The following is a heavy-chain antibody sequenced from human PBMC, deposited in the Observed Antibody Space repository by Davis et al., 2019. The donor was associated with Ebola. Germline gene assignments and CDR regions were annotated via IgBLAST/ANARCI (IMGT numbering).Heavy chain of an antibody. CDR1: GGSFKSYY. Sequence: SETLSLTCAVYGGSFKSYYWTWIRQPPGKGLEWIGEINHSGSTNYNPSLKSRVTISVDTSKNQFSLKLSSVTPEDTAVYYCARHQNVWYYFDHWGQGTLVTVSS. D-gene: IGHD2-8*02. CDR3: ARHQNVWYYFDH. CDR2: INHSGST. J-gene: IGHJ4*02. V-gene: IGHV4-34*01.